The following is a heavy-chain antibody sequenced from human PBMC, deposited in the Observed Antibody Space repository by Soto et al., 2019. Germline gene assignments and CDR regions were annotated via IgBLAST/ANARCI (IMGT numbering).Heavy chain of an antibody. J-gene: IGHJ4*02. D-gene: IGHD3-22*01. CDR1: GYTFTSYG. V-gene: IGHV1-18*01. Sequence: QVQLVQSGAEVKKPGASVKVCCKASGYTFTSYGISWVRQAPGQGLEWMGWISAYNGNTNYAQKLQGRVTMTTDTSTSTAYMELRSLRSEDTAVYYCARDGYYDSSGYRSDFDYWGQGTLVTVSS. CDR3: ARDGYYDSSGYRSDFDY. CDR2: ISAYNGNT.